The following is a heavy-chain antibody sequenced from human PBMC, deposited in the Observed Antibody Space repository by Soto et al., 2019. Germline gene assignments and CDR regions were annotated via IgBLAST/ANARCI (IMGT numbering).Heavy chain of an antibody. J-gene: IGHJ6*02. CDR1: GFTFSTYA. V-gene: IGHV3-30-3*01. CDR2: ISYDGSEE. Sequence: QVQLVESGGGVVQPGRSVRLSCAAAGFTFSTYAMEWVRQAPGKGLVWVALISYDGSEEYYADSVQGRFTVSRDNSKNTLYLQMNSLRLEDSAVYYCARPVEPFYDYGMDVWGQGTTVTVSS. CDR3: ARPVEPFYDYGMDV.